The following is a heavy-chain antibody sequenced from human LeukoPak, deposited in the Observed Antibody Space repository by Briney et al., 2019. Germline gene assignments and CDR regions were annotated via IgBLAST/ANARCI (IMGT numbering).Heavy chain of an antibody. Sequence: GGSLRLSCAASGFTFSSYAMSWVRQAPGKGPEWVSAISGSGDSTYYADAVKGRFTISRDNSKNTLYLQMNSLRAEDTAIYYCAKEGNGDYYFDYWGQGTLVTVSS. J-gene: IGHJ4*02. CDR3: AKEGNGDYYFDY. D-gene: IGHD4-17*01. V-gene: IGHV3-23*01. CDR2: ISGSGDST. CDR1: GFTFSSYA.